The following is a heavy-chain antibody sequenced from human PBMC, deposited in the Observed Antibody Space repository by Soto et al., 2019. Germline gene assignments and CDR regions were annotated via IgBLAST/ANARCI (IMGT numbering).Heavy chain of an antibody. CDR2: INHSGST. CDR3: ARGHSSSRGGAFDI. Sequence: PSETLSLTCAVYGGSFSGYYWSWIRQPPGKGLEWIGEINHSGSTNYNPSLKSRVTISVDTSKNQFSLQLSSVTAADTAGYYCARGHSSSRGGAFDIWGQGTRVTVSS. D-gene: IGHD6-13*01. V-gene: IGHV4-34*01. CDR1: GGSFSGYY. J-gene: IGHJ3*02.